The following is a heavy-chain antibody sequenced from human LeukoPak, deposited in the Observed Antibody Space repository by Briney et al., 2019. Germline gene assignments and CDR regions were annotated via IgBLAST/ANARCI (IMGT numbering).Heavy chain of an antibody. CDR3: ATPWLVLYGDMGSDY. V-gene: IGHV3-30*02. CDR1: GFTFSSYG. J-gene: IGHJ4*02. D-gene: IGHD6-19*01. Sequence: AGGSLRLSCAASGFTFSSYGMHWVRQAPGKGLEWVAFIRYDGSNKYYADSVKGRFTISRDNSKNTLYLQMNSLRAEDTAVYYCATPWLVLYGDMGSDYWGQGTLVTVSS. CDR2: IRYDGSNK.